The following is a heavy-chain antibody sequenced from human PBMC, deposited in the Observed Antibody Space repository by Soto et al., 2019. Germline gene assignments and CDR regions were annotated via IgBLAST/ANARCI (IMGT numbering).Heavy chain of an antibody. CDR3: AKDLALGWYSPADY. CDR2: ISGSGGST. V-gene: IGHV3-23*01. J-gene: IGHJ4*02. Sequence: EVQLLESGGGLVQPGGSLRLSCAASGFTFSSYARSWVRQAPGKGLEWVSAISGSGGSTYYADSVKGRFTISRDNSKNTLYLQMNSLRAEDTAVYYCAKDLALGWYSPADYWGQGTLVTVSS. CDR1: GFTFSSYA. D-gene: IGHD6-19*01.